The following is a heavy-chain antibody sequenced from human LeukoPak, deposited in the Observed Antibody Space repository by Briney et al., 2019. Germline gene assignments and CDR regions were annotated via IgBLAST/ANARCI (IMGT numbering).Heavy chain of an antibody. Sequence: SETLSLTCTVSGGSISSYYWSWIRRPPGKGLEWIGYIYYSGSTNYNPSLKSRVTISVDTSKNQFSLKLSSVTAADTAVYYCARVFDFWSGYYQGYYFDYWGQGTLVTVSS. CDR1: GGSISSYY. J-gene: IGHJ4*02. CDR3: ARVFDFWSGYYQGYYFDY. V-gene: IGHV4-59*12. D-gene: IGHD3-3*01. CDR2: IYYSGST.